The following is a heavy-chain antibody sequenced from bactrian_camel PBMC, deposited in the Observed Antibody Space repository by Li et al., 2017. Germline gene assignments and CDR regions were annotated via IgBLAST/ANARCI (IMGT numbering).Heavy chain of an antibody. Sequence: HVQLVESGGGSVQAGGSLRLSCAFDAYTPANVRMAWFRQAPGKEREGVASLASDGSSIYASSLKGRFSISKDNARNWLDLQMDSLEPGDTARYYCAADRRRHGPPSLRPGDYSVWGQGTQVTVS. J-gene: IGHJ4*01. V-gene: IGHV3S53*01. CDR1: AYTPANVR. CDR3: AADRRRHGPPSLRPGDYSV. CDR2: LASDGSS. D-gene: IGHD2*01.